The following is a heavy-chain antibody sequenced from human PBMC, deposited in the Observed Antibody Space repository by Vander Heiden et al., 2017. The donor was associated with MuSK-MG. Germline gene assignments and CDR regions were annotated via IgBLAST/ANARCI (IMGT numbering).Heavy chain of an antibody. CDR2: IYSGGST. V-gene: IGHV3-66*01. CDR1: GFTVSSNY. D-gene: IGHD1-1*01. Sequence: EVQLVESGGGLVQPGWSLRLSCAASGFTVSSNYMSWVRQAPGKGLEWVSVIYSGGSTYYADSVKGRFTISRDNSKNTLYLQMNSLRAEDTAVYYCARDGRWLQLDAFDIWGQGTMVTVSS. J-gene: IGHJ3*02. CDR3: ARDGRWLQLDAFDI.